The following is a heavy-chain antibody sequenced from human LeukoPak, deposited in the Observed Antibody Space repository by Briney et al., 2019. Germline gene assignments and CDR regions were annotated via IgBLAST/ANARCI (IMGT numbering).Heavy chain of an antibody. Sequence: KTSETLSLTCTVSGDSISSSSYYWGWIRQPPGKGLEWIGSIYYSGNTYYNPSLKSRVTISVDTSKNQFSLKLSSVTAADTAVYYCAVFNSSWRNFDYWGQGTLVTVSS. CDR2: IYYSGNT. D-gene: IGHD6-13*01. V-gene: IGHV4-39*01. CDR1: GDSISSSSYY. J-gene: IGHJ4*02. CDR3: AVFNSSWRNFDY.